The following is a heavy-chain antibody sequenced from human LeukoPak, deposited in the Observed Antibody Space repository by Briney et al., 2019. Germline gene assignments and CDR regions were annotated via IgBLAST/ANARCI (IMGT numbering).Heavy chain of an antibody. J-gene: IGHJ3*02. CDR1: GLTFSSYA. CDR2: ISCSGLRT. CDR3: AKERVTMIVVVAFDI. V-gene: IGHV3-23*01. Sequence: GGSLRLSCSASGLTFSSYAMHWVRQAPGKGLEWVAAISCSGLRTYYADSVKGRFTISRDISKNTLYLQMNSLRAEDTAVYYCAKERVTMIVVVAFDIWGQGTMVTVSS. D-gene: IGHD3-22*01.